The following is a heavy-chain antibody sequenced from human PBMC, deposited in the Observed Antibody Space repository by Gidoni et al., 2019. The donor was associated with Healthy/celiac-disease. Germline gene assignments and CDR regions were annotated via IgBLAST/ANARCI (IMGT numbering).Heavy chain of an antibody. J-gene: IGHJ3*02. CDR2: IYYSGST. Sequence: QLQLQESGPGLVKPSETLSLPCTVSGGSISRSSYYWGWIRQPPGKGLEWMGSIYYSGSTYYNPYLKSRVTISVDTSKNQFSLKLSSVTAADTAVYYCARQSQTTYNAFDIWGQGTMVTVSS. V-gene: IGHV4-39*01. CDR3: ARQSQTTYNAFDI. D-gene: IGHD4-17*01. CDR1: GGSISRSSYY.